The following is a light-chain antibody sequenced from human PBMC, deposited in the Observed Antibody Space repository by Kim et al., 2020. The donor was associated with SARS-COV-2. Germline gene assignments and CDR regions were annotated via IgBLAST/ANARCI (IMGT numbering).Light chain of an antibody. V-gene: IGLV3-9*01. CDR2: GDT. CDR3: QVWDNTWV. Sequence: SYELTQPLSVSVALGQTARITCGGNNIVNKNVHWYQQKPGQAPVLVIYGDTNRPSGIPERLSGSNSGNTATLTISRAQAGDEADYYCQVWDNTWVFGGGT. J-gene: IGLJ3*02. CDR1: NIVNKN.